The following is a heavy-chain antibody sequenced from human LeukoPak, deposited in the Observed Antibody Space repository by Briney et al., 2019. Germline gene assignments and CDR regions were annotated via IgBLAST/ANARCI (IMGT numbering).Heavy chain of an antibody. D-gene: IGHD6-6*01. CDR2: IRYDGSNK. J-gene: IGHJ4*02. V-gene: IGHV3-30*02. CDR3: AKDMAYSSSPFDY. Sequence: GGSLRLSCAASGFTFSSYGMHWVRQAPGKGLEWVAFIRYDGSNKYYADSVKGRFTISRDNSKNTLYLQMNSLRAEDTAVYYCAKDMAYSSSPFDYWGQGTLVTVSS. CDR1: GFTFSSYG.